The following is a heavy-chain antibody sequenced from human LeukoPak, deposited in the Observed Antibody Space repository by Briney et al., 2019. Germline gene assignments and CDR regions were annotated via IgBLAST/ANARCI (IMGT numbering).Heavy chain of an antibody. CDR2: ISYSGST. D-gene: IGHD3-3*01. CDR1: GDSISSPHYF. J-gene: IGHJ4*02. V-gene: IGHV4-30-4*01. Sequence: PSETLSLTCSVSGDSISSPHYFWTWLRQPPGEGLEWIGYISYSGSTFYNPSLKSRVSMSVDTSKNQFSLKLNSVTAADTAVFYCARYLPSGLRSGYLLWGQGTLVTVSS. CDR3: ARYLPSGLRSGYLL.